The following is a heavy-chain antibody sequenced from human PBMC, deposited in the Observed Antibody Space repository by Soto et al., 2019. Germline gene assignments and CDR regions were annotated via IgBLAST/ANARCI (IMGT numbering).Heavy chain of an antibody. D-gene: IGHD3-22*01. CDR1: GYTFTSYG. CDR3: ARDMYYYDSSGYYGMDV. J-gene: IGHJ6*02. CDR2: ISAYNGNT. V-gene: IGHV1-18*01. Sequence: ASVKVSCKASGYTFTSYGISWVRQAPGQGLEWMGWISAYNGNTNYAQKLQGRVTMTTDTSTSTAYMELRSLRSDDTAVYYCARDMYYYDSSGYYGMDVWGQGTTVTVS.